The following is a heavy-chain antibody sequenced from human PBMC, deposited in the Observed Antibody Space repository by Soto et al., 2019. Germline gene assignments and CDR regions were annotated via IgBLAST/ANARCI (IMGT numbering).Heavy chain of an antibody. CDR3: ARADGDHEIYFDY. Sequence: SETLSLTCTVSGGSISSYYWSWIRQPPGKGLEWIGYIYYSGSTNYNPSLKSRVTTSVDTSKNQFSLKLSSVTAADTAVYYCARADGDHEIYFDYSGQGTLVTVSS. CDR2: IYYSGST. J-gene: IGHJ4*02. CDR1: GGSISSYY. V-gene: IGHV4-59*01. D-gene: IGHD4-17*01.